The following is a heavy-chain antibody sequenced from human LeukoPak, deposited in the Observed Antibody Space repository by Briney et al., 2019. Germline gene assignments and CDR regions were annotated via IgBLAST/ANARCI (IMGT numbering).Heavy chain of an antibody. D-gene: IGHD4-11*01. V-gene: IGHV1-69*05. CDR2: IIPIFGTT. Sequence: SVKVSCKASGGTFSYAISWVRQAPGQGLEWMGGIIPIFGTTNYAQKFQGRVTMTRDTSTSTVYMELSSLRSEDSAVYYCARWTTTYLDYWGQGTLVTVSS. J-gene: IGHJ4*02. CDR1: GGTFSYA. CDR3: ARWTTTYLDY.